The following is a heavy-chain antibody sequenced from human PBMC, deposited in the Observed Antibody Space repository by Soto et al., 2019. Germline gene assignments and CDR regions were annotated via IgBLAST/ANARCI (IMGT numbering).Heavy chain of an antibody. V-gene: IGHV1-18*01. CDR1: GYTFASYG. J-gene: IGHJ4*02. Sequence: QVQLVQSGAEVKKPGASVKVSCKASGYTFASYGISWVRQAPGQGLEWMGWISTYNGNTNYAQKLQGRVTMTTDTSTSTGQLELRSLRSDDTAVYYCAREPHCEYSSHQWGQGTLVTVSS. D-gene: IGHD2-15*01. CDR2: ISTYNGNT. CDR3: AREPHCEYSSHQ.